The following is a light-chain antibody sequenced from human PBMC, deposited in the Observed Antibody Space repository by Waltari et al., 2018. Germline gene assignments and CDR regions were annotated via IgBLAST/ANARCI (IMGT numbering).Light chain of an antibody. Sequence: EIVLTQSPATQSSSPGESVALSCRASQRVSSDIAWYQQKPGQAPRLLIYDASKRATGTPARFTGSGSGTDFTLTISSLEPEDFAVYYCQHRSNWPPVTFGQGTKLEIK. CDR3: QHRSNWPPVT. J-gene: IGKJ2*01. CDR1: QRVSSD. V-gene: IGKV3-11*01. CDR2: DAS.